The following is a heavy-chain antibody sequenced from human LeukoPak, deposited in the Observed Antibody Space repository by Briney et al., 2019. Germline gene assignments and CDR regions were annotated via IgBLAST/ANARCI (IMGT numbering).Heavy chain of an antibody. Sequence: SETLSLTCTVSGGSISSGSYYWSWIRQPAGKGLEWIGRIYTSGSTNYNPSLKSRVTISVDTSKNQFSLKLSSVTAADTAVYYCARTPARYPFDYWGQGTLVTVSS. CDR3: ARTPARYPFDY. CDR2: IYTSGST. V-gene: IGHV4-61*02. CDR1: GGSISSGSYY. D-gene: IGHD1-14*01. J-gene: IGHJ4*02.